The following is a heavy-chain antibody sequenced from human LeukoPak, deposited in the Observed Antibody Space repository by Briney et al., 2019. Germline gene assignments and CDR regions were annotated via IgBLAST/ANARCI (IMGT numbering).Heavy chain of an antibody. CDR3: ATPTRGNYYYYMDV. V-gene: IGHV3-23*01. Sequence: GGSLRLSCAASGFAVSRNYMSWVRQAPGKGLEWVSAISGSGGSTYYADSVKGRFTISRDNSKNTLYLQMNSLRAEDTAVYYCATPTRGNYYYYMDVWGKGATVTISS. J-gene: IGHJ6*03. CDR2: ISGSGGST. D-gene: IGHD3-10*01. CDR1: GFAVSRNY.